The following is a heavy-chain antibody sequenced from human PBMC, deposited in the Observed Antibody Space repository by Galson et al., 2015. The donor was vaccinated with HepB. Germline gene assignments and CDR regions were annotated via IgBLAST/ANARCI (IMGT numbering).Heavy chain of an antibody. CDR2: ISTYNRNT. CDR3: ARGALVVVVGATQNNWFDP. CDR1: GYTFSSYS. V-gene: IGHV1-18*01. J-gene: IGHJ5*02. D-gene: IGHD2-15*01. Sequence: SVKVSCKASGYTFSSYSITWVRQAPGHGLEWMGWISTYNRNTDYAQRFQGRVTMTTDTSTSTAYMELRSLRSDDTAVYYCARGALVVVVGATQNNWFDPRGQGTLVTVSS.